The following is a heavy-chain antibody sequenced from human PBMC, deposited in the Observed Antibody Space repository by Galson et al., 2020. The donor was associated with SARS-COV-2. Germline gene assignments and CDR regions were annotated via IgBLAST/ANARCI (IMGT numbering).Heavy chain of an antibody. V-gene: IGHV3-30*04. CDR1: GFTFSSYA. CDR3: ARNEENNWFDP. CDR2: ISYDGSNK. Sequence: GGSLRLSCAASGFTFSSYAMHWVRQAPGKGLEWVAVISYDGSNKYYADSVKGRFTISRDNSKNTLYLQMNSLRAEDTAVYYCARNEENNWFDPWGQGTLFTVSS. J-gene: IGHJ5*02.